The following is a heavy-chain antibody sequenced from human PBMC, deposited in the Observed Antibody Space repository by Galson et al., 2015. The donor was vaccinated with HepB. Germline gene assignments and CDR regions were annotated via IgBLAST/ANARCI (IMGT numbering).Heavy chain of an antibody. CDR3: ARGSAITMSL. Sequence: QSGAEVKKPGESLRISCKGSGYSFTSYWISWIRQPPGKGLEWIGEINHSGSTNYNPSLKSRVTISVDTSKNQFSLKLSSVTAADTAVYYCARGSAITMSLWGQGTLVTVSS. CDR1: GYSFTSYW. V-gene: IGHV4-34*01. D-gene: IGHD3-10*02. J-gene: IGHJ4*02. CDR2: INHSGST.